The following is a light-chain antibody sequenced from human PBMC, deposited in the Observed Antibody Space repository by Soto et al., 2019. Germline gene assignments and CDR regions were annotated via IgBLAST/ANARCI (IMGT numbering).Light chain of an antibody. V-gene: IGLV2-14*01. CDR1: SSDIGSYNF. Sequence: QSALTQPASVSGSPGQSITISCTGTSSDIGSYNFVSWYQQYPGKAPKLIIFDVSNRPSGISNRFFGSKSGITASLFIYWLLAEYEADYYCSSCSSTSTTLFGGGTMLTVL. CDR2: DVS. CDR3: SSCSSTSTTL. J-gene: IGLJ2*01.